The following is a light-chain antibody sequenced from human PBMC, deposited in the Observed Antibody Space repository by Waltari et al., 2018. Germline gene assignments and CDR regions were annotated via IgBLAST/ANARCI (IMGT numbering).Light chain of an antibody. J-gene: IGLJ2*01. CDR2: DVT. CDR3: TSYTTTSTLVL. Sequence: YQQHPGRAPKRMIYDVTGRPSGISIRCSGSKSGNTASLTIAGLRAEDEAYYYCTSYTTTSTLVLFGGGTKLTVL. V-gene: IGLV2-14*03.